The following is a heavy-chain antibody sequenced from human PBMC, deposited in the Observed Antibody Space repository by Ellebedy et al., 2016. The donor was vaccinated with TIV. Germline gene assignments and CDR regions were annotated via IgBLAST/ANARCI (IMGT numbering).Heavy chain of an antibody. CDR3: AAQLWPTDPNYYNYGMDV. Sequence: AASVKVSCKASGGTFSSYAISWVRQAPGQGLEWMGGIIPIFGTANYAQKFQGRVTITADESTSPAYMELSSLRSEDTAVYYCAAQLWPTDPNYYNYGMDVWGQGTTVTVSS. CDR1: GGTFSSYA. J-gene: IGHJ6*02. V-gene: IGHV1-69*13. D-gene: IGHD5-18*01. CDR2: IIPIFGTA.